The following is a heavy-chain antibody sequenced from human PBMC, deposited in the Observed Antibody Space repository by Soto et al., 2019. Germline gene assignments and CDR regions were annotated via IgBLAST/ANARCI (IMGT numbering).Heavy chain of an antibody. CDR1: GFSLTTRGVG. J-gene: IGHJ4*02. CDR3: AHRPRGFSYHFDY. CDR2: IYWDDDE. V-gene: IGHV2-5*02. Sequence: QITLKESGPTLVRPTQTLTLTCSFSGFSLTTRGVGVGWIRQPPGKALEWLALIYWDDDEGYSPSLKSRLTITKDNSKNQVVLPMTNMDPVDTATYYCAHRPRGFSYHFDYWRQGTLVTVSS. D-gene: IGHD5-18*01.